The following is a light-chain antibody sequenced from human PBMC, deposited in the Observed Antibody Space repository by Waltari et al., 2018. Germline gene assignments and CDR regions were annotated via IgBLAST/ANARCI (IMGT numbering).Light chain of an antibody. Sequence: ETVMTQSPDTLSVSPGERVTVSCRASQTVTTKLAWYQQKAGQAPRLLIYDASTRATGIPARFSGSGSGTEFTLTINSLQSEDSAVYFCLQYNNWPPWTFGQGTKVEIK. CDR1: QTVTTK. CDR3: LQYNNWPPWT. J-gene: IGKJ1*01. CDR2: DAS. V-gene: IGKV3D-15*01.